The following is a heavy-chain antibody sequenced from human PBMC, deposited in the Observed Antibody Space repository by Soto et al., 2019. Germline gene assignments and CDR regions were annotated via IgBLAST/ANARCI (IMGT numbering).Heavy chain of an antibody. CDR3: AKTAAITIIVVVNYGMDV. Sequence: RLSCAASGFTFSSYGMHWVRHAPVKGLEWVAVISYDGSNKYYADSVKGRFTISRDNSKNTLYLQMNSLRAEDTAVYYCAKTAAITIIVVVNYGMDVWGQGTTVTVSS. V-gene: IGHV3-30*18. J-gene: IGHJ6*02. D-gene: IGHD3-22*01. CDR2: ISYDGSNK. CDR1: GFTFSSYG.